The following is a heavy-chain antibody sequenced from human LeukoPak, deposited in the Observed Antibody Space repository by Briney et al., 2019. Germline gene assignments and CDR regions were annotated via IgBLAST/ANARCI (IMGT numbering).Heavy chain of an antibody. J-gene: IGHJ5*02. CDR2: ISSSGSTI. CDR3: ARELAYCGGDCYSGVFDP. D-gene: IGHD2-21*02. V-gene: IGHV3-11*04. Sequence: GGSLRLSCAASGFTFSDYYMSWIRQAPGKGLEWVSYISSSGSTIYYADSVKGRFTISRDSAKNSLYLQMNSLRAEDTAVYYCARELAYCGGDCYSGVFDPWGQGTLVTVSS. CDR1: GFTFSDYY.